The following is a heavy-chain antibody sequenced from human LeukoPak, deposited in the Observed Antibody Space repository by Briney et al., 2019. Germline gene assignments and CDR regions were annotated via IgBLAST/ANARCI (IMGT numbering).Heavy chain of an antibody. J-gene: IGHJ4*02. CDR1: GLTFSIYS. D-gene: IGHD3-22*01. CDR2: ISGSQSQM. V-gene: IGHV3-21*01. CDR3: ASDGSGYSAFNC. Sequence: GGSLRLACAASGLTFSIYSMNWVRQAPGKGLEWVSSISGSQSQMNYADSVKGRFTISRDNAKNSLYLQMNSLRVEDTAVYFCASDGSGYSAFNCWGQGTLVTVSS.